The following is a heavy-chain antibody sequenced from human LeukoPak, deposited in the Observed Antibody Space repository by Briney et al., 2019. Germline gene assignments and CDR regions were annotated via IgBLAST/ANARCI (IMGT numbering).Heavy chain of an antibody. Sequence: ASVKVSCKASGYTFTGYYMHWVRQAPGQGLEWTGWINPNSGGTNYAQKFQGRVTMTRDTSISTAYMELSRLRSDDTAVYYCARDLDDSSGYEPYRLWGQGTTVTVSS. CDR1: GYTFTGYY. V-gene: IGHV1-2*02. CDR3: ARDLDDSSGYEPYRL. J-gene: IGHJ6*02. D-gene: IGHD3-22*01. CDR2: INPNSGGT.